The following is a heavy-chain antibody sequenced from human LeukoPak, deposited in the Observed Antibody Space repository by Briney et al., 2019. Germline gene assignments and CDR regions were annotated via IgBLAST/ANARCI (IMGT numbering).Heavy chain of an antibody. CDR2: IRSKAYGGTT. D-gene: IGHD4-17*01. CDR1: GFTFGDYA. J-gene: IGHJ6*02. CDR3: TRDFLYGDYGGYYYYGMDV. V-gene: IGHV3-49*04. Sequence: GGSLRLSCTASGFTFGDYAMSWVRQAPGKGLEWVGFIRSKAYGGTTEYAASVKGRFTISRDDSKSIAYLQMNSLKTEDTAVYYCTRDFLYGDYGGYYYYGMDVWGQGTTVTVSS.